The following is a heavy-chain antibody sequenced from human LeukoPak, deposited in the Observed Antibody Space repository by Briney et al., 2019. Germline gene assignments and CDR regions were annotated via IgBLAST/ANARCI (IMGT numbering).Heavy chain of an antibody. J-gene: IGHJ4*02. Sequence: SETLSLTCTVSGGSINRHYWSWIRQPPGKELEWIGDIHYSGSTKYNPSLKSRVTISVDTSKNHLPLKLSSVLAADTALYHCVRRENTRWDFRGLRGQGILV. V-gene: IGHV4-59*08. CDR2: IHYSGST. CDR1: GGSINRHY. D-gene: IGHD5-12*01. CDR3: VRRENTRWDFRGL.